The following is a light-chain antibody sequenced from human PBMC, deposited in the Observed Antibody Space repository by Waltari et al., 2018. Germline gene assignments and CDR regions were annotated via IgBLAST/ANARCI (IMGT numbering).Light chain of an antibody. CDR1: ESITNS. Sequence: DIQMTQSPSSLSASVGTGVSITCRASESITNSLNWYQQKPWKAPKLLIPTASSLQSGVPSRFSGRGSGTEFTLTISGLQPGDVATYDCQQSYTVAFTFGPGTKLEI. CDR2: TAS. V-gene: IGKV1-39*01. J-gene: IGKJ2*01. CDR3: QQSYTVAFT.